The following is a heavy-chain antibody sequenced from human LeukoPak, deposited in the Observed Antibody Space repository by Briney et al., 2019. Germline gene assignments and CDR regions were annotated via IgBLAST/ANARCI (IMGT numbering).Heavy chain of an antibody. V-gene: IGHV1-18*01. D-gene: IGHD2-2*02. CDR3: ARGGCSSTSCYTDYYYMDV. Sequence: ASVKVSCKASGYTFTSYGISWVRQAPGQGLEWMGWISAYNGNTNYAQKLQGRVTMTTDTSTSTAYMELSSLRSEDTAVYYCARGGCSSTSCYTDYYYMDVWGKGTTVTASS. CDR1: GYTFTSYG. CDR2: ISAYNGNT. J-gene: IGHJ6*03.